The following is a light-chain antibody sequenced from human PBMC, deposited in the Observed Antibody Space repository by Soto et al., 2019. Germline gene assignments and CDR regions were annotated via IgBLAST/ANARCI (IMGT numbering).Light chain of an antibody. Sequence: EVVLTQSPITLSLSPWEIATLSCSASQSFRGLLAWYQQTPGQAPRILIYGASTRATGIPARFSGSGSGTEFTLTISSLQSEDFAGYYCQQYNNWPWTFGQGTKVDIK. V-gene: IGKV3-15*01. CDR1: QSFRGL. CDR3: QQYNNWPWT. J-gene: IGKJ1*01. CDR2: GAS.